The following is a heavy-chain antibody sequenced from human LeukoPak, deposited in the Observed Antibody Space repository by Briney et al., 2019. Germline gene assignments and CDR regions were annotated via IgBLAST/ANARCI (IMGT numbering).Heavy chain of an antibody. V-gene: IGHV3-48*03. CDR1: GFTFSSYE. CDR2: ISSSGSTI. CDR3: ARDMALVLDDYGDYSTAYGMDV. Sequence: GGSLRLSCAASGFTFSSYEMNWVRQAPAKGLEWVSYISSSGSTIYYADSVKGRFTISRDNAKNSLYLQMNSLRAEDTAVYYCARDMALVLDDYGDYSTAYGMDVWGKGTTVTVSS. D-gene: IGHD4-17*01. J-gene: IGHJ6*04.